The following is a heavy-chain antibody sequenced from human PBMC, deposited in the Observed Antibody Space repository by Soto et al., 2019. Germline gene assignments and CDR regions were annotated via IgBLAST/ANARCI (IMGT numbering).Heavy chain of an antibody. Sequence: QVQLVASGGGVVQPGRSLRLSCAAYGFTFSSYAMHWVRQATGKGLEWVAVISYDGSNKYYADSVKGRFTISRDNSKKTLYLQMNSLRAEDTAVYYCARDGGTNEYYYYYGMDVWVKGTTVTVSS. J-gene: IGHJ6*04. D-gene: IGHD1-7*01. V-gene: IGHV3-30-3*01. CDR3: ARDGGTNEYYYYYGMDV. CDR1: GFTFSSYA. CDR2: ISYDGSNK.